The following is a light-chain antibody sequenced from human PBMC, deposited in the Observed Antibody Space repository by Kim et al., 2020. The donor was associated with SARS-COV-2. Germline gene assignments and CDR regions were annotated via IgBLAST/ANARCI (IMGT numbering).Light chain of an antibody. J-gene: IGLJ2*01. CDR3: NSRESSGHVV. Sequence: ALGQTVRHTWQGDRLRSYYASWYQQKPGQAPVLVIYGKNNRPSGIPDRFSGSSSGNTAPLTITGAQAEDEADYYCNSRESSGHVVFGGETQLTVL. CDR1: RLRSYY. CDR2: GKN. V-gene: IGLV3-19*01.